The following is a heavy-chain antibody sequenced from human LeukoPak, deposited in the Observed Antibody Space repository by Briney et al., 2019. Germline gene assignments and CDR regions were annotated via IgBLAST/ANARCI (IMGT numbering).Heavy chain of an antibody. CDR3: ARPRDYDFWSGYV. CDR2: ISYDGSNK. J-gene: IGHJ4*02. Sequence: GGSLRLSCAASGFTFSSYAMHWVRQAPGKGLEWVAVISYDGSNKYYADSVKGRFTISRDNSKNTLYLQMNSLRAEDTAVYYCARPRDYDFWSGYVWGQGTLVTVSS. CDR1: GFTFSSYA. V-gene: IGHV3-30-3*01. D-gene: IGHD3-3*01.